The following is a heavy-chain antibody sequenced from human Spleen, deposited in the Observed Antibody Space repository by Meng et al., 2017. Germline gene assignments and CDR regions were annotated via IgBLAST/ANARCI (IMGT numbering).Heavy chain of an antibody. CDR2: INHSGST. J-gene: IGHJ4*02. V-gene: IGHV4-34*01. CDR3: ARGPTTTAHDFDY. Sequence: QVQLQQSGAGLLKPSETLSLTCAVYGGSFSGYYWSWIRQPPGKGLEWIGEINHSGSTNYNQSLKSRVTISVDTSKNQFSLKLSSVTAADTAVYYCARGPTTTAHDFDYWGQGTLVTVSS. D-gene: IGHD4-11*01. CDR1: GGSFSGYY.